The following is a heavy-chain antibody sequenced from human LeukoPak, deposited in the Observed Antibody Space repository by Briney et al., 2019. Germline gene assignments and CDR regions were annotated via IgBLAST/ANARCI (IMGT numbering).Heavy chain of an antibody. D-gene: IGHD3-9*01. Sequence: SETLSLTCTVSGGSIISYYWSWIRQPPGKGLEWIGYMYYSGATNYNPSLKSRAIMSVDTSMTHFSLQLSSVTVADTAVYYCARSDVLTAYAMALWGQGTLVIVSS. CDR2: MYYSGAT. CDR3: ARSDVLTAYAMAL. J-gene: IGHJ4*02. CDR1: GGSIISYY. V-gene: IGHV4-59*08.